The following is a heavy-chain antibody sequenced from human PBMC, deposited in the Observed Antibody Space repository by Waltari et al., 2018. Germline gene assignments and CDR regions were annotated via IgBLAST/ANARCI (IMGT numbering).Heavy chain of an antibody. V-gene: IGHV3-30*02. CDR2: IRYDGSNK. CDR3: AKGGAYDFWSGYREFDY. Sequence: QVQLVESGGGVVQPGGSLRLSCAASGFTFSSYGMHWVRQAPGKGLEWVAFIRYDGSNKYYADSVKGRFTISRDNSKNTLYLQMNSLRAEDTAVYYCAKGGAYDFWSGYREFDYWGQGTLVTVSS. J-gene: IGHJ4*02. D-gene: IGHD3-3*01. CDR1: GFTFSSYG.